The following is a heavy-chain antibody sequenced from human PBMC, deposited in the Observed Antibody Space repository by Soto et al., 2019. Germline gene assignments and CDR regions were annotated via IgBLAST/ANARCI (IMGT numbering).Heavy chain of an antibody. CDR3: AREFQVHSPAFVY. CDR1: GGTFNTYA. CDR2: ISPMFGAA. Sequence: QVQLVQSGAEMKKPGSSVKVSCQSSGGTFNTYAMNWVRQAPGQGPEWMGDISPMFGAANYAPKFQGRVTTHAGQSTSTSYMQLSSLTSEDTALSFCAREFQVHSPAFVYRGQGTLVTVSS. V-gene: IGHV1-69*19. J-gene: IGHJ4*02. D-gene: IGHD2-15*01.